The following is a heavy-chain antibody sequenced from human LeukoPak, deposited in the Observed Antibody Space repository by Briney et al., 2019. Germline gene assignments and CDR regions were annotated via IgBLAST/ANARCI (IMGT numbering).Heavy chain of an antibody. Sequence: PSETLSPTCTVSGGSISSYYWSWIRQPPGKGLEWIGYIYYSGSTNYNPSLKSRVTISVDTSKNQFSLKLSSVTAADTAVYYCARAGSTYYDLWSGPPNWFDPGGQGTLVTVPS. V-gene: IGHV4-59*01. J-gene: IGHJ5*02. CDR2: IYYSGST. CDR3: ARAGSTYYDLWSGPPNWFDP. D-gene: IGHD3-3*01. CDR1: GGSISSYY.